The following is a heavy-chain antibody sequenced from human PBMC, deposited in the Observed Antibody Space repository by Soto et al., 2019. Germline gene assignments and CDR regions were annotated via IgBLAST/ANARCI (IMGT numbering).Heavy chain of an antibody. CDR3: ARVPPVAGIDY. CDR2: INHSGST. J-gene: IGHJ4*02. Sequence: QVQLQQWGAGLLKPSETLSLTCAVYGGSFSGYYWSWIRQPPGKGLEWIGEINHSGSTNYNPSLKSRVTISVDTSKNQFSLKLSSVTAADTAVYYCARVPPVAGIDYWGQGTLVTVSS. V-gene: IGHV4-34*01. CDR1: GGSFSGYY. D-gene: IGHD6-19*01.